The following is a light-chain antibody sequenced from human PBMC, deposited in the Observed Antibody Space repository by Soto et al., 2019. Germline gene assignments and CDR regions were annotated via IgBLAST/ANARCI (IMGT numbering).Light chain of an antibody. V-gene: IGLV1-40*01. CDR2: GNS. J-gene: IGLJ1*01. CDR1: SSNIGAGYD. CDR3: QYYDSSLSGYV. Sequence: QSVLTQPPSVSGAPGQRVTISCTGSSSNIGAGYDVHWYPQLPGTAPKLLIYGNSNRPSGVPDRFSGSKSGTSASLAITGRQAEDEADYYCQYYDSSLSGYVFGTGTKLTVL.